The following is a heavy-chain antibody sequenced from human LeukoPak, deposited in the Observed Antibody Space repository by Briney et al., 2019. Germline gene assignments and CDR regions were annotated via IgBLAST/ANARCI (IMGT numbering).Heavy chain of an antibody. CDR3: ARFPYYCSSTSCYTYYYYGMDV. V-gene: IGHV4-34*01. J-gene: IGHJ6*02. Sequence: SETLSLTCAVYGGSFSGYYWSWIRQPPGKGLEWIGEINHSGSTNYNPSLKSRVTISVGTSKNQFSLKLSSVTAADTAVYYCARFPYYCSSTSCYTYYYYGMDVWGQGTTVTVSS. CDR1: GGSFSGYY. CDR2: INHSGST. D-gene: IGHD2-2*02.